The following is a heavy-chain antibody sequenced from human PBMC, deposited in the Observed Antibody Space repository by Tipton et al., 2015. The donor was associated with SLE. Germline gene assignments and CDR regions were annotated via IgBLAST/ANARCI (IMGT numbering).Heavy chain of an antibody. V-gene: IGHV4-59*11. J-gene: IGHJ4*02. CDR2: IYYSGST. Sequence: LRLSCTVSGGSISSHYWSWIRQPPGKGLEWIGNIYYSGSTNYNPSLKSRVTISVDTPKNQFSLKLNSVTAADTAVYYCAGYCSGGSCSYWGQGTLVTVSS. CDR3: AGYCSGGSCSY. CDR1: GGSISSHY. D-gene: IGHD2-15*01.